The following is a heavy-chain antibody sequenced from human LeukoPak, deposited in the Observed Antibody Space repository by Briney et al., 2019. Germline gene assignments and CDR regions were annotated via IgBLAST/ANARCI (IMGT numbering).Heavy chain of an antibody. J-gene: IGHJ5*02. Sequence: QTGGSLRFSCAASGFTFDDYAMHWVRQAPGKGLEWVSGISWNSGSIGYADSVKGRFTISRDNAKNSLYLQMNSLRAEDTALYYCAKDMRRITMVRGVNHWGQGTLVTVSS. CDR1: GFTFDDYA. CDR3: AKDMRRITMVRGVNH. D-gene: IGHD3-10*01. CDR2: ISWNSGSI. V-gene: IGHV3-9*01.